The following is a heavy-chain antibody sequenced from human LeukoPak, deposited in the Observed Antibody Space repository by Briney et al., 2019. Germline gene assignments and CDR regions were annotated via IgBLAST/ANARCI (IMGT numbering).Heavy chain of an antibody. CDR1: GYTFTSYY. D-gene: IGHD1-26*01. J-gene: IGHJ4*02. Sequence: ASVKVSCKASGYTFTSYYMHWVRQAPGQGLEWMGIINPSGGSTSNAQKFQGRVTMTRDMSTSTVYMELSSLRSDDTAVYYCARVRLIVGASYYFDYWGQGTLVTVSS. CDR2: INPSGGST. CDR3: ARVRLIVGASYYFDY. V-gene: IGHV1-46*01.